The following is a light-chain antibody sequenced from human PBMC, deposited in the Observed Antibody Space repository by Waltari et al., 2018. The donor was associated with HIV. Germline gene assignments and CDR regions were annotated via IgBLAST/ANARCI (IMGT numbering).Light chain of an antibody. Sequence: DIVMTQSPLSLPVTPGEAASISCRSSQTPLYSDGYKYLDWYQQKPGQSPRLLIYKTSNRASGVSDRFSGSASGTDFTLRISRVEAEDVGVYYCMQALQAHSFGQGTKLEIK. J-gene: IGKJ2*01. CDR1: QTPLYSDGYKY. CDR2: KTS. V-gene: IGKV2-28*01. CDR3: MQALQAHS.